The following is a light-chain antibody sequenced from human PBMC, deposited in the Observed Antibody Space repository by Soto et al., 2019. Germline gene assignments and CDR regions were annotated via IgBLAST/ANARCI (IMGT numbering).Light chain of an antibody. J-gene: IGKJ2*01. CDR2: GAS. CDR3: RHYGSSPPMYT. Sequence: EIVLTQSPGTLSLSPGERATLSCRASQSVSSSDLAWHQQKPGQAPRLLIYGASGRATGVPDRFSGSGSGTDFTLTISRLEPEDVAVYYCRHYGSSPPMYTFGQGTKLEIK. V-gene: IGKV3-20*01. CDR1: QSVSSSD.